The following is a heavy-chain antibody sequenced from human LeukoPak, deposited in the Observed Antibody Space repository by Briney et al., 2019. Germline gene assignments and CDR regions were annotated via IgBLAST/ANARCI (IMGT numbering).Heavy chain of an antibody. J-gene: IGHJ4*02. D-gene: IGHD3-9*01. Sequence: ASVKVSCKASGYTFSNYYMHWVRQAPGQGLEWMGTIDPSGGRTTYAQKFQGRVTMTRDTSTRTVYMELRNLRSEDTAVYYCARDHATIGRYDYWGQGTLVTVSS. CDR3: ARDHATIGRYDY. CDR1: GYTFSNYY. V-gene: IGHV1-46*01. CDR2: IDPSGGRT.